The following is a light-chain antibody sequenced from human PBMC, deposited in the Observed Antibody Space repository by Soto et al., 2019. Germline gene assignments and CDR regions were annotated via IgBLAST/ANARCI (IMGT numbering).Light chain of an antibody. J-gene: IGKJ1*01. V-gene: IGKV1-39*01. Sequence: DIQMTQSPSSLSASVGDRVTITCRASQSVSNYLHWYQQKPGKAPNLLIYDASSLQSGVPSRFSGSGSGTDFTLTISRLPQEDFATYYCQQSYYNPTFGQGTKVEIK. CDR3: QQSYYNPT. CDR2: DAS. CDR1: QSVSNY.